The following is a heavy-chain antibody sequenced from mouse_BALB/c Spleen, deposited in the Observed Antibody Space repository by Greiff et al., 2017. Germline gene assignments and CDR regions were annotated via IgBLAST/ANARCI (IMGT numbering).Heavy chain of an antibody. D-gene: IGHD2-3*01. Sequence: EVKLMESGGGLVKPGGSLKLSCAASGFTFSDYYMYWVRQTPEKRLEWVATISDGGSYTYYPDSVKGRFTISRDNAKNNLYLQMSSLKSEDTAMYYCAREGLLRYFDVWGAGTTVTVSS. CDR1: GFTFSDYY. CDR2: ISDGGSYT. V-gene: IGHV5-4*02. CDR3: AREGLLRYFDV. J-gene: IGHJ1*01.